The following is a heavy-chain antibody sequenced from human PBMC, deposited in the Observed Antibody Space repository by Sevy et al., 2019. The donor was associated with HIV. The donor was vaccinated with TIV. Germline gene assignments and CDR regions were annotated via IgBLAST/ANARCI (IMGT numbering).Heavy chain of an antibody. CDR3: ARVSFSWYYYYMDV. CDR1: GFTFSSYW. D-gene: IGHD6-13*01. Sequence: GGSLRLSCAASGFTFSSYWMSWVRQAPGKGLEWVANIKQDGSEKYYVDSVKGRFTISRDNAKNSLYLQMNSLRAEDTAVYYCARVSFSWYYYYMDVWGKGTTVTASS. CDR2: IKQDGSEK. V-gene: IGHV3-7*03. J-gene: IGHJ6*03.